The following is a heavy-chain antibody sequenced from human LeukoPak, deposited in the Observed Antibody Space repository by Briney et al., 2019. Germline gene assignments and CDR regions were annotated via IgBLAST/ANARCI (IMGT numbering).Heavy chain of an antibody. Sequence: GASVKVSCKASGGTFSSYAISWVRQAPGQGLEWMGGIIPIFGTANYAQKIQGRVTITADESTSTAYMELSSLRSEDTAVYYCARDLGLQLERRYYYYYYGMDVWGQGTTVTVSS. D-gene: IGHD1-1*01. CDR1: GGTFSSYA. CDR3: ARDLGLQLERRYYYYYYGMDV. CDR2: IIPIFGTA. V-gene: IGHV1-69*13. J-gene: IGHJ6*02.